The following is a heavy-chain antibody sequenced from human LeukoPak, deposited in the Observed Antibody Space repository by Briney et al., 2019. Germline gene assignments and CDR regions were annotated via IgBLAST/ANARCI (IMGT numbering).Heavy chain of an antibody. CDR1: AFTFSSHT. V-gene: IGHV3-21*01. D-gene: IGHD4-17*01. CDR2: ISSSSSYI. Sequence: PGGSLRLSCAPSAFTFSSHTMNCDRQAPGKGLEWVSSISSSSSYIYYRGSVKGRFTISRDNAKNSLYLQMNSLRAEDTAVYYCARDRLRSHRSYYYYGMEVWGQGTTVTVSS. CDR3: ARDRLRSHRSYYYYGMEV. J-gene: IGHJ6*01.